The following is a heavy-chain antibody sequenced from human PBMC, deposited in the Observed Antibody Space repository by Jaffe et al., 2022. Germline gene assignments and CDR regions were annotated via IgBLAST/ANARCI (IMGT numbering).Heavy chain of an antibody. CDR1: GFTFSSYW. J-gene: IGHJ4*02. Sequence: EVQLVESGGGLVQPGGSLRLSCAASGFTFSSYWMSWVRQAPGKGLEWVANIKQDGSEKYYVDSVKGRFTISRDNAKNSLYLQMNSLRAEDTAVYYCARVVGDFWSGDYYFDYWGQGTLVTVSS. CDR2: IKQDGSEK. V-gene: IGHV3-7*01. CDR3: ARVVGDFWSGDYYFDY. D-gene: IGHD3-3*01.